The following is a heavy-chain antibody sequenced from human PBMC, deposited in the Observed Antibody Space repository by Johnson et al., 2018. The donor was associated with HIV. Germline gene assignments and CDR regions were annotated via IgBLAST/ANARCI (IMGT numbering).Heavy chain of an antibody. D-gene: IGHD6-13*01. J-gene: IGHJ3*02. CDR3: AKQETSPAAGTFGAFDI. CDR1: GVIFSSYG. CDR2: IWTDGSDK. Sequence: QVQLVESGGGVVQPGRSLRLSCAASGVIFSSYGMHWVRQAPGKGLEWVARIWTDGSDKYYADSVKGRFTISSDNSRNTLYLQMNSLRAEDTAVYYCAKQETSPAAGTFGAFDIWGQGTMVTVSS. V-gene: IGHV3-33*06.